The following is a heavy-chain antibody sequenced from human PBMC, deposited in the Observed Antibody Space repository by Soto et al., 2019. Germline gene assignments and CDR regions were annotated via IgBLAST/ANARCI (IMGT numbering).Heavy chain of an antibody. D-gene: IGHD6-13*01. J-gene: IGHJ6*02. CDR1: GFTFSSYA. CDR3: ARVFRGQQLWYGMDV. V-gene: IGHV3-23*01. Sequence: EVQLLESGGGLVQPGGSLRLSCAASGFTFSSYAMSWVRQAPGKGLEWVSAISGSGGSTYYADSVKGRFTISRDNSKNTLYLQMNSLRAEDTAVYYCARVFRGQQLWYGMDVWGQGTTVTVSS. CDR2: ISGSGGST.